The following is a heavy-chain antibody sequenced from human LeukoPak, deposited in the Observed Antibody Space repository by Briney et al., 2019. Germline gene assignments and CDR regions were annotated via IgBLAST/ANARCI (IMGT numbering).Heavy chain of an antibody. CDR1: GGSISSYY. D-gene: IGHD3-16*01. Sequence: SETLSLTCTVSGGSISSYYWSWIRQPPGKGLGWIGYIYYSGSTNYNPSLKSRVTISVDTSKNQFSLKLSSVTAADTAVYYCARHDYLYYFDYWGQGTLVTVSS. CDR2: IYYSGST. V-gene: IGHV4-59*08. CDR3: ARHDYLYYFDY. J-gene: IGHJ4*02.